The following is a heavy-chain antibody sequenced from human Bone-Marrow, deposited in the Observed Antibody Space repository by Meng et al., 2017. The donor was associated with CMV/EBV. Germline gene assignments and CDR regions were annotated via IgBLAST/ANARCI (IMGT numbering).Heavy chain of an antibody. CDR1: GFTFSSYS. CDR2: ISSSSSYI. V-gene: IGHV3-21*01. Sequence: GESLKISCAASGFTFSSYSMNWVRQAPGKGLEWVSSISSSSSYIYYADSVKGRFTISRDNAKNSLYLQMKSLRAEDTAVYYFARARVVVPAAHYIDYWGQGTLVTVSS. J-gene: IGHJ4*02. D-gene: IGHD2-2*01. CDR3: ARARVVVPAAHYIDY.